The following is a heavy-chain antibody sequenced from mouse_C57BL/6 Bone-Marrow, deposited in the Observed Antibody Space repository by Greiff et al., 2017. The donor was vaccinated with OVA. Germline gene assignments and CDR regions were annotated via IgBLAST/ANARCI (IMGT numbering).Heavy chain of an antibody. CDR3: ARHNYYGSTWYFDV. J-gene: IGHJ1*03. Sequence: DVMLVESGGGLVQPGESLKLSCESNAYEFPSHDMSWVRKTPEKRLELVAAINSDGGSTYYPDTMERRFIISRDNTKKTLYLQMSSLRSEDTALYYCARHNYYGSTWYFDVWGTGTTVTVSS. V-gene: IGHV5-2*01. CDR1: AYEFPSHD. D-gene: IGHD1-1*01. CDR2: INSDGGST.